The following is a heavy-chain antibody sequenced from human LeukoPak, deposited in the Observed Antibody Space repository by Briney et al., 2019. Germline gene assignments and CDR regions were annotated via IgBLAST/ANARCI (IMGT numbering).Heavy chain of an antibody. CDR2: INPDSGGT. CDR1: GYPFTAYY. D-gene: IGHD3-22*01. J-gene: IGHJ4*02. CDR3: ARVHYDSSGYVDY. Sequence: ASVMVSCKASGYPFTAYYMHWVRQAPGQGLEWMGWINPDSGGTNHAQKFQGGVTMTRDTSISTAYMELTRLRSDDTAVYYCARVHYDSSGYVDYWGQGALVTVSS. V-gene: IGHV1-2*02.